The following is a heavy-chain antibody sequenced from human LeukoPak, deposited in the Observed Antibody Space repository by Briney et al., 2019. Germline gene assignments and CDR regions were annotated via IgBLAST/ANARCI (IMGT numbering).Heavy chain of an antibody. V-gene: IGHV3-53*01. CDR2: IYSGGST. CDR3: ARGPSITIFGVVMEAFDI. CDR1: GFTVSSNY. J-gene: IGHJ3*02. D-gene: IGHD3-3*01. Sequence: GGSLRLSCAASGFTVSSNYMSWVRQAPGKGLEWVSVIYSGGSTYYADSVRGRFTISRDNSKNTLYLQMNSLRAEDTAVYYCARGPSITIFGVVMEAFDIWGQGTMVTVSS.